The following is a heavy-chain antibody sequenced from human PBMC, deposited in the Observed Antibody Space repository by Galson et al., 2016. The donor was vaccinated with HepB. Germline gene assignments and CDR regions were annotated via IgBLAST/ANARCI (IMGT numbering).Heavy chain of an antibody. CDR3: AKGHYSDSRCDAFDI. D-gene: IGHD3-22*01. CDR2: ISASGGST. CDR1: GFTFTGYA. Sequence: SLRLSCAASGFTFTGYAMTWVRQAPGKGLEWVSIISASGGSTHYADSVRGRFTISRDNSKNTMYLQMDSLRDEDTAVYYCAKGHYSDSRCDAFDIWGQGTRVTVSS. V-gene: IGHV3-23*01. J-gene: IGHJ3*02.